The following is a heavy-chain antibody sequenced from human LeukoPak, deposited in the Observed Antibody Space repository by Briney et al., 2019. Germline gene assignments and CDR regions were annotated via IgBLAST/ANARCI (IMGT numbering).Heavy chain of an antibody. CDR2: IRQDGGEK. D-gene: IGHD6-13*01. V-gene: IGHV3-7*01. CDR3: ARDGTAAGLYFDL. J-gene: IGHJ4*01. Sequence: PGGSLRLSCAVSGFTFSSYWMNWVRQAPGKGLEWVASIRQDGGEKSYVDSVKGRFTISRDNTIGSVYLQMSSLRAEDTAVYYCARDGTAAGLYFDLWGHGTLVTVSS. CDR1: GFTFSSYW.